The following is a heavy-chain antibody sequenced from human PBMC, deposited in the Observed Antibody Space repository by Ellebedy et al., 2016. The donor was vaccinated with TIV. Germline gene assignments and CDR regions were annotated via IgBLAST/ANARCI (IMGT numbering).Heavy chain of an antibody. CDR3: AREGYGSGSIDY. CDR2: IYYSGSA. D-gene: IGHD3-10*01. J-gene: IGHJ4*02. CDR1: GGSISSYY. Sequence: SETLSLXCTVSGGSISSYYWSWIRQPPGKGLEWIGYIYYSGSAYYNPSLKSRVTISVDTSKNQFSLKLSSVTAADTAVYYCAREGYGSGSIDYWGQGTLVTVSS. V-gene: IGHV4-30-4*01.